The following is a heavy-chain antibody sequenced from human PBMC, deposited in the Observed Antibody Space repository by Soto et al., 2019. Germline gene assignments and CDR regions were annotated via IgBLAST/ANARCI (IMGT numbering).Heavy chain of an antibody. CDR3: ARGLHYGDYTFDF. D-gene: IGHD4-17*01. J-gene: IGHJ4*02. Sequence: PSETLSLTCAVSGDSISGSQWWSWARLPPGKGLEWIGEISHTGTTNYNPSLKSRVTISEDRSKNQFSLKLTSVTAADTAVYYCARGLHYGDYTFDFWGQGTLVTVSS. CDR1: GDSISGSQW. V-gene: IGHV4-4*02. CDR2: ISHTGTT.